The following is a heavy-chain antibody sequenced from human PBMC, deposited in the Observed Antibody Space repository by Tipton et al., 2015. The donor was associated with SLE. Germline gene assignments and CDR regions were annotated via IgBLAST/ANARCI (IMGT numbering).Heavy chain of an antibody. V-gene: IGHV1-18*01. D-gene: IGHD5-24*01. CDR3: ARHPVAGYTYYMDV. Sequence: QSGAEVKKPGASVKVSCRASGYIFSTYGISWVRQAPGQGLEWMGWINPYNDNTDYVELLQGRVTMTTDTSTGIAYMELTSLNSDDTAIYYCARHPVAGYTYYMDVWGTGTTVTVSS. J-gene: IGHJ6*03. CDR2: INPYNDNT. CDR1: GYIFSTYG.